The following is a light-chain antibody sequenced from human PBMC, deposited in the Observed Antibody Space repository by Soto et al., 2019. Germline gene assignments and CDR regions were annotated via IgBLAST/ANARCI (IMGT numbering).Light chain of an antibody. CDR3: QQYNTRTPYT. CDR1: QSVSSN. J-gene: IGKJ2*01. CDR2: GAS. Sequence: EIVMTQSPATLSVSPGERATLSCRASQSVSSNLAWYQQKPGQAPRLLIYGASTRATGIPARFSGSGSGTAVIPIISSRQQDDVVVYYCQQYNTRTPYTFGQGTKVEIK. V-gene: IGKV3-15*01.